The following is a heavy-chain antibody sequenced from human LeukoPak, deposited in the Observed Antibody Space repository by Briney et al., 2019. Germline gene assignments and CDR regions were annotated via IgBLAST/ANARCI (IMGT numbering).Heavy chain of an antibody. CDR1: GFTFSSYA. V-gene: IGHV3-23*01. Sequence: GRSLRLSCAASGFTFSSYAMSSVRQAPGKGLEWVSAISGSGGSTYYADSVKGRFTISRDNSKNTLYLQMNSLRAEDTAVYYCAGEKLAVAGPFDYWGQGTLVTVSS. J-gene: IGHJ4*02. D-gene: IGHD6-19*01. CDR2: ISGSGGST. CDR3: AGEKLAVAGPFDY.